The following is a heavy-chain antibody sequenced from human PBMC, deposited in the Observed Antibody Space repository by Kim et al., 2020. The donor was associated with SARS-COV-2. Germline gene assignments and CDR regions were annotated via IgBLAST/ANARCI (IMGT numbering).Heavy chain of an antibody. CDR3: ARDYYDSSGYFRRQNLGGYAFDI. CDR1: GFTFSSYA. D-gene: IGHD3-22*01. Sequence: GGSLRLSCAASGFTFSSYAMHWVRQAPGKGLEWVAVISYDGSNKYYADSVKGRFTISRDNSKNTLYLQMNSLRAEDTAVYYCARDYYDSSGYFRRQNLGGYAFDIWGQGTMVTVSS. CDR2: ISYDGSNK. J-gene: IGHJ3*02. V-gene: IGHV3-30-3*01.